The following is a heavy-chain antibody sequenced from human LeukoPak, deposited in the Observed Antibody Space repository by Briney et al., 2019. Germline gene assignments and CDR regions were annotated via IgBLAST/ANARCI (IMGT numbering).Heavy chain of an antibody. V-gene: IGHV1-2*02. J-gene: IGHJ2*01. Sequence: ASVKVSCKASGYTFTGHYMHWMRQAPGQGFEWMGWIDPDNGGTNYEQKFQGRVTMTRDPSVSTFYMELSGLRSDDTAVYYCARDSSPGKKYGMKWYFDLWGRGALITVSS. CDR2: IDPDNGGT. CDR1: GYTFTGHY. D-gene: IGHD4-17*01. CDR3: ARDSSPGKKYGMKWYFDL.